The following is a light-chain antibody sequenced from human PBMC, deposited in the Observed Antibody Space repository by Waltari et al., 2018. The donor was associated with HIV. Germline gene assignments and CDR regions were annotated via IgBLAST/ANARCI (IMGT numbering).Light chain of an antibody. CDR2: LAS. CDR3: MQTLQTPLYT. Sequence: DIVMTQSTLSLPVTTGEPAAISCWSSESLLHSDGFNYLDWYLQKPGKSPQLLFYLASNRASGVPERFSGSGSGTDFTLRISRVEAEDVGVYYCMQTLQTPLYTFGQGTKLEIK. J-gene: IGKJ2*01. CDR1: ESLLHSDGFNY. V-gene: IGKV2-28*01.